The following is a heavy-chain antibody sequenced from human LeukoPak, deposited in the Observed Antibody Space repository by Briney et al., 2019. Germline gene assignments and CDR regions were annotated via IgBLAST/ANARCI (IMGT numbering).Heavy chain of an antibody. J-gene: IGHJ5*02. Sequence: GGSLRLSCAASGVTLSPYGMHWVRQAPGKGREWVAVISYEGGTQHHADYVKGRFIISRDNPRNTLYLQMNILRTEDTAVYYCAKEGTPQVSTWYDLWGQGTQVIVSS. CDR2: ISYEGGTQ. D-gene: IGHD3-10*01. CDR3: AKEGTPQVSTWYDL. V-gene: IGHV3-30*18. CDR1: GVTLSPYG.